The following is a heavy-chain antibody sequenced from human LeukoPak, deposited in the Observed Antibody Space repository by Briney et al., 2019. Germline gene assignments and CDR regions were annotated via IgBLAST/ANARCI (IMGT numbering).Heavy chain of an antibody. D-gene: IGHD5-12*01. J-gene: IGHJ4*02. Sequence: GSLRLSCAASGFTSSSYSMNWVRQAPGKGLEWVSVIYYSGNTYYADSVRGRFTISTDNFKNTLYLQMNSLRAEDTAVYYCARGIIDYSGYDYWGQGTLVTVSS. V-gene: IGHV3-66*01. CDR2: IYYSGNT. CDR3: ARGIIDYSGYDY. CDR1: GFTSSSYS.